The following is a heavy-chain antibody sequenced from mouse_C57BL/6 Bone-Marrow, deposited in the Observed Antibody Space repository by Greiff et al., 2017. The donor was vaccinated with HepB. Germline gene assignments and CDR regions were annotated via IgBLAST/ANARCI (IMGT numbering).Heavy chain of an antibody. CDR2: ISDGGSYT. V-gene: IGHV5-4*01. J-gene: IGHJ2*01. CDR1: GFTFSSYA. D-gene: IGHD5-5*01. Sequence: EVQWVESGGGLVKPGGSLKLSCAASGFTFSSYAMSWVRQTPEKRLEWVATISDGGSYTYYPDNVKGRFTISRDNAKNNLYLQMSHLKSEDTAMYYCARDYREGYFDYWGQGTTLTVSS. CDR3: ARDYREGYFDY.